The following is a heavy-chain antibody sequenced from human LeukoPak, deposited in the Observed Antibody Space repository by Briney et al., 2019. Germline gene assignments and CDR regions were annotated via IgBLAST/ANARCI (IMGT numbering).Heavy chain of an antibody. D-gene: IGHD3-10*01. J-gene: IGHJ5*02. CDR3: ARRATGAWFDP. Sequence: PSETLSLTCAVYGVSFSGYYWSWIRQPPGKGLEWIGEINHSGSTNYNPSLKSRVTISVDTSKNQFSLKLSSVTAADTAVYYCARRATGAWFDPWGQGTLVAVSS. V-gene: IGHV4-34*01. CDR2: INHSGST. CDR1: GVSFSGYY.